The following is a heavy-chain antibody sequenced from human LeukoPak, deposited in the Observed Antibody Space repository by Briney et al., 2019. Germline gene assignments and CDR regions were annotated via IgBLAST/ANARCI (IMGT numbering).Heavy chain of an antibody. CDR2: INTDGSAE. CDR1: GFTLSDYW. J-gene: IGHJ4*02. Sequence: GGSLRLSCAVSGFTLSDYWMMWVRQTPEKGLEWVANINTDGSAEYYGDSVKGRFTISRDNANNSLSLQMISLGVEDTALYYCARGKIDFWGQGILVTVSS. V-gene: IGHV3-7*01. CDR3: ARGKIDF.